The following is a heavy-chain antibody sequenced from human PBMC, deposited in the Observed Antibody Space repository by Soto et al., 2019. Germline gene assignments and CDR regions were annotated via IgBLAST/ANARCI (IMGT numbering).Heavy chain of an antibody. CDR2: IIPILGVT. CDR3: ATKGAPTTFDHQISYNYMDV. Sequence: QVQLEQSGAEVKKPGSSVKVSCKASGGAFSSYSINWVRQAPGQGLEWVGRIIPILGVTNYAQKFLDRVTLSADKSTSTAYMERSSLRSDDTAVYDCATKGAPTTFDHQISYNYMDVWGKGATVTVSS. J-gene: IGHJ6*03. CDR1: GGAFSSYS. V-gene: IGHV1-69*02. D-gene: IGHD3-16*01.